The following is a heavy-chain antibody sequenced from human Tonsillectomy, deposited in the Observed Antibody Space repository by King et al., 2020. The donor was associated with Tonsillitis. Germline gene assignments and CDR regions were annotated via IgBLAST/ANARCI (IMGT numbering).Heavy chain of an antibody. J-gene: IGHJ6*02. CDR3: ARGRYNWNDVYYYYGMDV. CDR1: GGSISSYY. V-gene: IGHV4-59*01. CDR2: IYYSGST. D-gene: IGHD1-1*01. Sequence: QLQESGPGLVKPSETLSLTCTVSGGSISSYYWSWIRQPPGKGLEWIGYIYYSGSTNYNPSLKSRVPISLDTSKNQFSLKLSSVTAADTALYYCARGRYNWNDVYYYYGMDVWGQGTTVTVSS.